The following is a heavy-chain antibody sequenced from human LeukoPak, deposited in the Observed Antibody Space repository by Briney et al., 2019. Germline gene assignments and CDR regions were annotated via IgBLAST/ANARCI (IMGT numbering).Heavy chain of an antibody. CDR3: ASRRAYHVYGY. V-gene: IGHV4-38-2*01. D-gene: IGHD5/OR15-5a*01. Sequence: SETLSLTCAVSGYSISSGYYWGWIRQPPGKGLEWIGSIYYTGSTYYNSSLKSRVTISVDTSKNQFSLNLCSVTAADTAVYYCASRRAYHVYGYWGQGTLVTVSS. CDR1: GYSISSGYY. J-gene: IGHJ4*02. CDR2: IYYTGST.